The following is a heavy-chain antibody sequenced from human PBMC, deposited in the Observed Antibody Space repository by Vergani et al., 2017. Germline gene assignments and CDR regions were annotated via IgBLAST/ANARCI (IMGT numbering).Heavy chain of an antibody. CDR1: GATFRSNT. CDR2: INAGNGNT. Sequence: QVQLVQSGAEVKKPGSSVKVSCKASGATFRSNTISWVRQVPGQGLEWMGRINAGNGNTKYSQKFQGRVTITRDTSASTAYMELSSLRSEDTAVYYCAREGFYDYVWGSYRLRGGYYFDYWGQGTLVTVSS. CDR3: AREGFYDYVWGSYRLRGGYYFDY. V-gene: IGHV1-3*01. D-gene: IGHD3-16*02. J-gene: IGHJ4*02.